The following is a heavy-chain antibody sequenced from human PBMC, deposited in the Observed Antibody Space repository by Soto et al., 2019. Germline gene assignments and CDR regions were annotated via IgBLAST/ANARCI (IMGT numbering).Heavy chain of an antibody. CDR1: GFTFDDYA. V-gene: IGHV3-9*01. CDR2: ISWNSGSI. Sequence: EVQLVESGGGLVQPGRSLRLSCAASGFTFDDYAMHWVRQAPGKGLEWVSGISWNSGSIGYADSVKGRFTISRDNAKNSLYPQMNSLRAEDTALYYCAKELTGSVTTIEEYYFDYWGQGTLVTVSS. D-gene: IGHD4-4*01. J-gene: IGHJ4*02. CDR3: AKELTGSVTTIEEYYFDY.